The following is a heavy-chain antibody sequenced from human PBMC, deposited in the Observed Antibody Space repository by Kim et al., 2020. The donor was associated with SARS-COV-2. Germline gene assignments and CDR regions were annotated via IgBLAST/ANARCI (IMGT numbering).Heavy chain of an antibody. CDR2: IYYSGGT. V-gene: IGHV4-39*01. CDR3: ARTWIQLWLMWSDDAFDI. D-gene: IGHD5-18*01. Sequence: SETLSLTCTVSGGSISSSNYYWGWIRQPPGKGLEWIGSIYYSGGTYYNPSLKSRVTISVDTSKNQFSLKLSSVTAADTAVYYCARTWIQLWLMWSDDAFDIWGQGTMVTVSS. CDR1: GGSISSSNYY. J-gene: IGHJ3*02.